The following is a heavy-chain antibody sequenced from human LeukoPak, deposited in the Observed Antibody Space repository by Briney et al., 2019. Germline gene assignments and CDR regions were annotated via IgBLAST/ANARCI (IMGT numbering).Heavy chain of an antibody. CDR3: AKDGPRGRLLLHVFDY. CDR1: GFTFSSYA. D-gene: IGHD2-15*01. V-gene: IGHV3-23*01. J-gene: IGHJ4*02. CDR2: ISGSGGST. Sequence: GGSLRLSCAASGFTFSSYAMSWVRQAPGKGLEWVSAISGSGGSTYYADSVKGRFTISRDNSKNTLYLQMNSLRAEDTAVYYCAKDGPRGRLLLHVFDYWGQGTLVTVSS.